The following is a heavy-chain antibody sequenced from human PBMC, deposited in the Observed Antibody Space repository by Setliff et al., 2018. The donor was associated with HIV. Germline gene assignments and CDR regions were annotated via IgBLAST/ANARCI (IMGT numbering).Heavy chain of an antibody. CDR3: AKGVGTTLSAFDY. Sequence: GGSLRLSCAASGFTFRDYGMHWVRQAPGKGLEWVAFIRYDGRNKYYADSVKGRFTISRDNSQTTLYLQMNSLRADDTAVFYCAKGVGTTLSAFDYWGQGTQVTASS. CDR2: IRYDGRNK. D-gene: IGHD1-26*01. CDR1: GFTFRDYG. J-gene: IGHJ4*02. V-gene: IGHV3-30*02.